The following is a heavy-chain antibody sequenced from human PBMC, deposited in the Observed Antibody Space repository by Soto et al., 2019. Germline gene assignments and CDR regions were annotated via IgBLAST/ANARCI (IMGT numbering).Heavy chain of an antibody. J-gene: IGHJ4*02. CDR2: IRSKAYGGTT. Sequence: GGSLRLSCTASGFTFGDYAMSWFRQAPGKGLEWVGFIRSKAYGGTTEYAASVKGRFTISRDDSKSIAYLQMNSLKTEDTAVYYCTRAGIPTSSSFDYWGQGTLVTVSS. V-gene: IGHV3-49*03. CDR1: GFTFGDYA. D-gene: IGHD6-13*01. CDR3: TRAGIPTSSSFDY.